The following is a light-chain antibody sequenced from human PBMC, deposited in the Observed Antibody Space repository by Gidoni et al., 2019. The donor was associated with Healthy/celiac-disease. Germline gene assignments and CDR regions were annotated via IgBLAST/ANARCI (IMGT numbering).Light chain of an antibody. CDR2: AAS. V-gene: IGKV1-39*01. CDR1: QSIRSY. CDR3: QQSYSTPRA. Sequence: DIQMTQSPSSLSASVGDRVTITCRASQSIRSYLNLYQQKPGKAPKLLIYAASSLQSGVPSSFSGSGSGTDFTLTISSLQPEDFATYYCQQSYSTPRAFGQGTKVEIK. J-gene: IGKJ1*01.